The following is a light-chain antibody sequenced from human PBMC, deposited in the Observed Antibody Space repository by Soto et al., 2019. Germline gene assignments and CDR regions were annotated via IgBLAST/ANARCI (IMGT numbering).Light chain of an antibody. CDR3: EAWDVSLSVSYV. J-gene: IGLJ1*01. Sequence: QSVLTQPPSASGTPGQRVTISCSGSSSDIGSNYVYWYQQLPGTAPKLLIYRNNQRPSGVPDRFSGSKSGTSASLAISGLRSEDEADYYCEAWDVSLSVSYVFGTGTKVTVL. CDR1: SSDIGSNY. V-gene: IGLV1-47*01. CDR2: RNN.